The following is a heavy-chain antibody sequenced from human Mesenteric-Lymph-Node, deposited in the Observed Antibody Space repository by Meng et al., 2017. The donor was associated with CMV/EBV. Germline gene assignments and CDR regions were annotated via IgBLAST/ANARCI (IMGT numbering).Heavy chain of an antibody. J-gene: IGHJ5*02. V-gene: IGHV3-48*04. Sequence: GGSLRLSCAASGFTFSSYSMNWVHQAPGKGLEWVSYISSSSSTIYYADSVKGRFTISRDNAKNSLYLQMNSLRAEDTAVYYCARGGRFLEWLQGWFDPWGQGTLVTVSS. CDR1: GFTFSSYS. D-gene: IGHD3-3*01. CDR3: ARGGRFLEWLQGWFDP. CDR2: ISSSSSTI.